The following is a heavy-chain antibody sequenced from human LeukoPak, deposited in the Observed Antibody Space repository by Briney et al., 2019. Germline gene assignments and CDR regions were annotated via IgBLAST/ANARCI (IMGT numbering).Heavy chain of an antibody. V-gene: IGHV2-5*02. Sequence: SGPTLVNPTQTLTLTCTFSGFSLSTSGVGVGWIRQPPGKALEWLALIYWDDDKRYSPSLKSRLTITKDTSKNQVVLTMTNMDPVDTATYYCAHVALTLLWFGEWTTGGWFDPWGQGTLVTVSS. CDR1: GFSLSTSGVG. CDR2: IYWDDDK. D-gene: IGHD3-10*01. CDR3: AHVALTLLWFGEWTTGGWFDP. J-gene: IGHJ5*02.